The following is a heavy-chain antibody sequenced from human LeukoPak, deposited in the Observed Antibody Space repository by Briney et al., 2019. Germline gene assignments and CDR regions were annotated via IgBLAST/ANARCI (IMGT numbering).Heavy chain of an antibody. Sequence: ASVKVSCKASGYTFTSYGISWVRQAPGQGLEWMGWISAYNGNTNYAQKLQGRVTMTTDTSTSTAYMELRSLRSDDTAVYYCARVLAAADYYYYMDVWGKGTTVTVSS. CDR2: ISAYNGNT. D-gene: IGHD2-2*01. J-gene: IGHJ6*03. CDR3: ARVLAAADYYYYMDV. V-gene: IGHV1-18*01. CDR1: GYTFTSYG.